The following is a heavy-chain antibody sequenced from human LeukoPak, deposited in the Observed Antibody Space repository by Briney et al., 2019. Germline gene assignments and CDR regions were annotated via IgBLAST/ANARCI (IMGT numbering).Heavy chain of an antibody. CDR2: IWYDGSNK. J-gene: IGHJ4*02. CDR1: GFTFSSYG. Sequence: GGSLRLSCAASGFTFSSYGMHWVRQAPGKGLEWVAVIWYDGSNKYYADSVKGRFTISRDNSKNTLYLQMNSLRAEDTAVYYCARGYYYGSGSYYTAIDYWGQGTLVTVSS. D-gene: IGHD3-10*01. CDR3: ARGYYYGSGSYYTAIDY. V-gene: IGHV3-33*01.